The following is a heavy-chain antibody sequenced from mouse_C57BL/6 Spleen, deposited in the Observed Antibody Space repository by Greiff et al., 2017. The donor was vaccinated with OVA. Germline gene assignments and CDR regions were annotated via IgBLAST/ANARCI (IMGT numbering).Heavy chain of an antibody. CDR1: GFTFTDYY. V-gene: IGHV7-3*01. CDR3: ASSYDGSWYFTV. Sequence: EVKVVESGGGLVQPGGSLSLSCAASGFTFTDYYMSWVRQPPGKALEWLGFIRNKANGYTTEYSASVKGRFTISRDNSQSILYLQMNALRAEDSATYSCASSYDGSWYFTVCDPWPPLSVSS. D-gene: IGHD2-3*01. CDR2: IRNKANGYTT. J-gene: IGHJ1*01.